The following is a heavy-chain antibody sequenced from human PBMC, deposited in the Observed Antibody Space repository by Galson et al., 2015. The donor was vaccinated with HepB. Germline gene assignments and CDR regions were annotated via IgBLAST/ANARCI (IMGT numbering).Heavy chain of an antibody. CDR2: INHSGNT. Sequence: SETLSLTCTVSGGSVSSDSDYWSWIRQPPGKRPEWIGYINHSGNTNYNPSLRGRVTMSLDTSKNQFSMDLSSVTAADTAIYYCARDRSSGWQLDYWGQGSLVTVSS. CDR1: GGSVSSDSDY. J-gene: IGHJ4*02. D-gene: IGHD6-25*01. V-gene: IGHV4-61*01. CDR3: ARDRSSGWQLDY.